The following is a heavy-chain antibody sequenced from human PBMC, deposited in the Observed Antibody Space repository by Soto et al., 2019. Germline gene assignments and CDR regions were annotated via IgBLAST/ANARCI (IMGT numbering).Heavy chain of an antibody. J-gene: IGHJ4*02. D-gene: IGHD3-10*01. CDR2: TSNSGST. V-gene: IGHV4-31*03. CDR1: GGSITSTSYY. Sequence: QVQLQESGPGLVKPSQTLSLTCTVSGGSITSTSYYWSWIRQHPGEGLEWIGFTSNSGSTSYNPSLKSRVTISLDTSSNQFSLNLESVTAADTAVYYCARAGSSSKVQYWGQGTLVTVSS. CDR3: ARAGSSSKVQY.